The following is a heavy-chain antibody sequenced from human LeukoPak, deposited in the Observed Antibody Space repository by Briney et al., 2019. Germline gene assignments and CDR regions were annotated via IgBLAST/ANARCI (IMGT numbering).Heavy chain of an antibody. J-gene: IGHJ4*02. CDR1: GYTFTSYY. CDR2: INPSGGST. CDR3: ALGVVITHFDY. V-gene: IGHV1-46*01. Sequence: APVKVSCKASGYTFTSYYMHWVRQAPGQGLEWMGIINPSGGSTSYAQKFQGRVTMTRDTSTSTVYMELSSLRSEDTAVYYCALGVVITHFDYWGQGTLVTVSS. D-gene: IGHD3-22*01.